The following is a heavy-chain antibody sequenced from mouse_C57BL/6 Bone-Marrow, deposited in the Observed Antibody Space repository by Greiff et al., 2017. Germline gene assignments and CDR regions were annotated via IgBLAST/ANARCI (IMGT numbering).Heavy chain of an antibody. J-gene: IGHJ1*03. Sequence: VMLVESGAELVRPGTSVKVSCKASGYAFTNYLIEWVKQRPGQGLEWIGVINPGSGGTNYNEKFKGKATLTADKSSSTAYMQLSSLTSEDSAVYFCARRGLLRYSYWYFDVWGTGTTVTVSS. CDR3: ARRGLLRYSYWYFDV. CDR1: GYAFTNYL. CDR2: INPGSGGT. V-gene: IGHV1-54*01. D-gene: IGHD1-1*01.